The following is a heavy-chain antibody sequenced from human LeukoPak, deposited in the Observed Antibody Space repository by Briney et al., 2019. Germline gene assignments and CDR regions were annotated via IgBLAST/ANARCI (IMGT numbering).Heavy chain of an antibody. CDR1: GYTLTDYY. CDR3: ARGDCSGATCYDLFAV. J-gene: IGHJ3*01. Sequence: ASVKVSCKASGYTLTDYYIHWVRQGPGQGLEWRGWINPKSGGTDSAQKFQGRVTMTRDTSISSAYVELSRLSSDDTAVYYCARGDCSGATCYDLFAVWGQRTKVTVSS. D-gene: IGHD2-2*01. V-gene: IGHV1-2*02. CDR2: INPKSGGT.